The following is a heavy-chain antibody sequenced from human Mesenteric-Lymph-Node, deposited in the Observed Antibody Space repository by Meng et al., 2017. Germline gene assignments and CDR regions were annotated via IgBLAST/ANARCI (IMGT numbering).Heavy chain of an antibody. J-gene: IGHJ3*02. V-gene: IGHV3-30*04. CDR2: ISYDGSNK. Sequence: GESLKISCAASGFTFSSYAMHWVRQAPGKGLEWVAVISYDGSNKYYADSVKGRFTISRDNSKNTLYLQMNSLRAEDTAVYYCAREGKGEEAFDIWGQGTMVTVSS. CDR3: AREGKGEEAFDI. CDR1: GFTFSSYA. D-gene: IGHD3-16*01.